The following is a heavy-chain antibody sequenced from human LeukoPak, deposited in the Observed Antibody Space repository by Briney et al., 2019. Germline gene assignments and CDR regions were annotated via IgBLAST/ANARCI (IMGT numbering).Heavy chain of an antibody. D-gene: IGHD5-12*01. Sequence: GASVKVSCKASGYTFTGYYMHWVRQAPGQGLEWMGWINPNSGGTNYAQKFQGRVTMTRDTSISTAYMELSRLRSDDTAVYYCAREGRGGYDRVGSGYYYYMDVWGRGTTVTVSS. J-gene: IGHJ6*03. CDR3: AREGRGGYDRVGSGYYYYMDV. CDR1: GYTFTGYY. CDR2: INPNSGGT. V-gene: IGHV1-2*02.